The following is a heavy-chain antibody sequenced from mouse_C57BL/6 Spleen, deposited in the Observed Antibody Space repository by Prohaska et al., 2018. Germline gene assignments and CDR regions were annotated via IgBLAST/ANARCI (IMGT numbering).Heavy chain of an antibody. D-gene: IGHD2-12*01. CDR1: GYMFTDYY. Sequence: GASVKICWKSSGYMFTDYYMSGVKQSHGKSLEWIGDINPNNGGTSSNQKFKGKVTFTVNTSSISAYMVYTIVNTQSLHVYHPARAVVGTHSTAIDYWGTGTTVTVSS. CDR2: INPNNGGT. J-gene: IGHJ4*01. CDR3: ARAVVGTHSTAIDY. V-gene: IGHV1-26*01.